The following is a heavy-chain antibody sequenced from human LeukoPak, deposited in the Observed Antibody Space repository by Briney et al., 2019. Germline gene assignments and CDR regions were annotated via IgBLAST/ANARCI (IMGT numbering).Heavy chain of an antibody. CDR1: GFTFSSYA. CDR3: ASGWGPDYWYFDL. V-gene: IGHV3-21*01. D-gene: IGHD6-19*01. Sequence: KPGGSLRLSCAASGFTFSSYAMSWVRQAPGKGLEWVSSISSSSSYIYYADSVKGRFTISRDNAKNSLYLQMNSLRAEDTAVYYCASGWGPDYWYFDLWGRGTLVTVSS. J-gene: IGHJ2*01. CDR2: ISSSSSYI.